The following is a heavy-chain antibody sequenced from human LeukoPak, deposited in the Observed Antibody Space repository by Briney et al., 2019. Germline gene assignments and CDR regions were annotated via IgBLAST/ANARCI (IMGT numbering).Heavy chain of an antibody. J-gene: IGHJ4*02. CDR1: GFTFSSYE. CDR2: ISSSGSTI. CDR3: SGYSSGWYRNY. Sequence: GGSLRLSCAASGFTFSSYEMNLVRQAPGKGLEWVSYISSSGSTIYYADSVKGRFTISRDNAKNSLYLQMNSLRAEDTAVYYCSGYSSGWYRNYWGQGTLVTVSS. D-gene: IGHD6-19*01. V-gene: IGHV3-48*03.